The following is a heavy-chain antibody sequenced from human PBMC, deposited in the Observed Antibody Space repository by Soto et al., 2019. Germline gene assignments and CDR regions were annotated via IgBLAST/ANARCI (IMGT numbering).Heavy chain of an antibody. CDR3: ANDGGTSDGTYLGWFDP. V-gene: IGHV3-30*18. J-gene: IGHJ5*02. CDR2: ISSDGSDK. Sequence: PGGSLRLSCAASGFTFSSYGMHWVRQAPGKGLEWVAVISSDGSDKYYADSVKGRFTISRDNSKNTLYLQMNSLRAEDTAVYYCANDGGTSDGTYLGWFDPWGQGTLVTVSS. D-gene: IGHD2-15*01. CDR1: GFTFSSYG.